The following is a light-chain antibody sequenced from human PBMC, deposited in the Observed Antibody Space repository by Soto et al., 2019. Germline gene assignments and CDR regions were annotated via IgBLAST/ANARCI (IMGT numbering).Light chain of an antibody. Sequence: DIQMTQSPSSLSASVGDRVTISCRASQTISTYLHWYQHKPGKAPKLLIYDASILEAGVPSKFSGSGSGTDFTFTISSLQPEDVATYYCQKCDYLPIFGPGTTVDFK. V-gene: IGKV1-33*01. J-gene: IGKJ3*01. CDR1: QTISTY. CDR2: DAS. CDR3: QKCDYLPI.